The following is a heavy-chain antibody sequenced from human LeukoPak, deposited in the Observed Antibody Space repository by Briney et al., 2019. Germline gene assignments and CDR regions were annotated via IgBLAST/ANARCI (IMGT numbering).Heavy chain of an antibody. Sequence: SSVKVSCKASGGTFTSYTISWVRQAPGQGLEWMERIIPILGIANYAQKFQGRVTITADKSTSTAYMELSSLRSEDTGVYYCARYPCSGGIGHSIIDYWGQGTLVTVSS. D-gene: IGHD2-15*01. CDR2: IIPILGIA. J-gene: IGHJ4*02. CDR1: GGTFTSYT. CDR3: ARYPCSGGIGHSIIDY. V-gene: IGHV1-69*02.